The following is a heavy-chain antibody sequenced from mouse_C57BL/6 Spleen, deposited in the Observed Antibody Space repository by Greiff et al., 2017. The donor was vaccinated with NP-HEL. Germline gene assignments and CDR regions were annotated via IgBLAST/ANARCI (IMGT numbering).Heavy chain of an antibody. J-gene: IGHJ2*01. CDR1: GYTFTDYN. D-gene: IGHD1-1*01. V-gene: IGHV1-22*01. CDR2: INPNNGGT. Sequence: VQLQQSGPELVKPGASVKMSCKASGYTFTDYNMHWVKQSHGKSLEWIGYINPNNGGTSYNQKFKGKATLTVNKSSSTAYMELRSLTSEDSAVYYCARSVLRSYYFDYWGQGTTLTVSS. CDR3: ARSVLRSYYFDY.